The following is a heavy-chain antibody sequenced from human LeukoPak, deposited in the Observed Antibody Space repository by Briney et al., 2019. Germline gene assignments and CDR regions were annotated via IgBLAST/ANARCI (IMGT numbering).Heavy chain of an antibody. CDR1: GGSISSSSYY. CDR2: IYYSGST. J-gene: IGHJ4*02. D-gene: IGHD3-22*01. Sequence: SETVSLTCTVSGGSISSSSYYWGWIRQPPGKGLEWIGSIYYSGSTYYNPSLKSRVTISVDTSKNQFSLKLSSVTAADTAVYYCARVVAPPTYYDSSGYYLDYWGQGTLVTVSS. CDR3: ARVVAPPTYYDSSGYYLDY. V-gene: IGHV4-39*07.